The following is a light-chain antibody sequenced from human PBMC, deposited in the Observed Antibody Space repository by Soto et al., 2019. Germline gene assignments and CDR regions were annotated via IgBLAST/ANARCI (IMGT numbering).Light chain of an antibody. CDR2: DAS. Sequence: EIVMTQSPATLSVSPGETTRLSCRASQSINSDVAWYQQRPGQAPRLLIYDASNRATGIPARFSGSGSGTDFTLTISRLEPEDFAVYYCQQYGSSSTFGQGTRLEIK. V-gene: IGKV3-20*01. J-gene: IGKJ5*01. CDR3: QQYGSSST. CDR1: QSINSD.